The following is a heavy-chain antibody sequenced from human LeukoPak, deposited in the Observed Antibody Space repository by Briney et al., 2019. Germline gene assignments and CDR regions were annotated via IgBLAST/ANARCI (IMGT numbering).Heavy chain of an antibody. CDR2: IRYDGSNK. D-gene: IGHD6-13*01. Sequence: GGSLRLSCAASGFTFSSYGMHWVRQAPGKGLEWVAFIRYDGSNKYYADSVKGRFTISRDNSKNTLYLQMNSLRAEDTAVYYCAKDLGSSWTAQPLDYWGQGSLVTVSS. CDR1: GFTFSSYG. J-gene: IGHJ4*02. CDR3: AKDLGSSWTAQPLDY. V-gene: IGHV3-30*02.